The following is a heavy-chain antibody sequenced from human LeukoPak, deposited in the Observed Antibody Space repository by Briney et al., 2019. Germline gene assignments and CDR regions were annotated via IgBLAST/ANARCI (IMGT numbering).Heavy chain of an antibody. CDR3: ARDDGAYSQHYMDV. CDR1: CFNYNNHE. Sequence: PGRSLRHSRSASCFNYNNHEMNGVRQAPGKGGEGVAYISSSGSSVYYTDPVKGRLTISRDNAKNSLYLQMNSLRDEDTAVYYCARDDGAYSQHYMDVWGQGTPVTVSS. V-gene: IGHV3-48*03. J-gene: IGHJ6*03. CDR2: ISSSGSSV. D-gene: IGHD2-15*01.